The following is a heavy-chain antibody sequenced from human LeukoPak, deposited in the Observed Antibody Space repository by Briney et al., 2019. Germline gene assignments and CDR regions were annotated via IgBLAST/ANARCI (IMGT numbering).Heavy chain of an antibody. J-gene: IGHJ6*03. CDR3: ARIMVRGVIPPDYYYYYYMDV. Sequence: GGSLRLSCAASGFTFSSYSMSWVRQAPGKGLEWVSSISSSSSYIYYADSVKGRFTISRDNAKNSLYLQMNSLRAEDTAVYYCARIMVRGVIPPDYYYYYYMDVWGKGTTVTVSS. CDR2: ISSSSSYI. V-gene: IGHV3-21*01. D-gene: IGHD3-10*01. CDR1: GFTFSSYS.